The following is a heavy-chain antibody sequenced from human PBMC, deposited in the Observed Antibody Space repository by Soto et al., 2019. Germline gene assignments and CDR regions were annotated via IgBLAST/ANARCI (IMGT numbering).Heavy chain of an antibody. CDR1: GGTFSSYA. CDR2: IIAMYGKA. CDR3: ARDETGGYDPNFDY. J-gene: IGHJ4*02. Sequence: GASVKVSCKASGGTFSSYAINWVRQAPGQRLEWMGGIIAMYGKANYAQKFQGRVTITTDTSASTAYMELSSLRSEDTAVYYCARDETGGYDPNFDYWGQGTLVTVS. V-gene: IGHV1-69*05. D-gene: IGHD5-12*01.